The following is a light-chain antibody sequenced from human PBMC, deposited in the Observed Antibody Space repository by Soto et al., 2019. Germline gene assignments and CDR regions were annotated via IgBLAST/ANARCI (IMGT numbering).Light chain of an antibody. CDR1: QYINTS. CDR3: QQSYSTLSIT. V-gene: IGKV3-11*01. Sequence: EIVLTQSPATLSSFPGDRVTLSCRASQYINTSLAWYQQKTGQPPRLLISGASRRATGIPGRFSGSGSGTDFTLTISSLQPEDFATYYCQQSYSTLSITFGQGTQREIK. J-gene: IGKJ5*01. CDR2: GAS.